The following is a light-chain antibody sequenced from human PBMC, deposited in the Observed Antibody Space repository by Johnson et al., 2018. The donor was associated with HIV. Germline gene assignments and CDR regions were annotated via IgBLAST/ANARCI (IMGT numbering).Light chain of an antibody. V-gene: IGLV1-51*02. CDR2: EKN. Sequence: QPVLTQPPSVSAAPGQKVTISCSGSSSNIGNNYVSWYQQLPGTAPKLLIYEKNKRPSGIPDRFSGSKSGTSATLDITGLQTGDEADYYCATWHSSLEYVFGTATKVTVL. CDR3: ATWHSSLEYV. J-gene: IGLJ1*01. CDR1: SSNIGNNY.